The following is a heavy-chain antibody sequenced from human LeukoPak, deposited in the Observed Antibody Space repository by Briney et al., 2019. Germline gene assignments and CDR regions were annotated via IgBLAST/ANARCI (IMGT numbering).Heavy chain of an antibody. D-gene: IGHD6-19*01. CDR3: ASSSSGWYLTYYYGMDV. J-gene: IGHJ6*02. CDR1: GGSISSSSYY. CDR2: IYYSGNT. V-gene: IGHV4-39*01. Sequence: SETLSLTCSVSGGSISSSSYYWGWIRQPPGEGLEWIGSIYYSGNTYNNPSLKSRVTISVDTSKNQLSLKLTSVTAADTAVYYCASSSSGWYLTYYYGMDVWGQGTTVTVSS.